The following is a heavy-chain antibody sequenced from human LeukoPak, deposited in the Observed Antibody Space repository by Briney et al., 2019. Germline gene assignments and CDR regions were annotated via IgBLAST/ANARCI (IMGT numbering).Heavy chain of an antibody. V-gene: IGHV4-34*01. CDR1: GGSFSGYY. J-gene: IGHJ3*02. Sequence: SETLSLTCAVYGGSFSGYYWRWIRQPPGKGLEWIGEINHSGSTNYNPSPKSRVTISVDTSKNKFSLKLSSVTAADPAVYYCARPKCIAAAGDNAFDIWGQGTMVTVSS. CDR2: INHSGST. D-gene: IGHD6-13*01. CDR3: ARPKCIAAAGDNAFDI.